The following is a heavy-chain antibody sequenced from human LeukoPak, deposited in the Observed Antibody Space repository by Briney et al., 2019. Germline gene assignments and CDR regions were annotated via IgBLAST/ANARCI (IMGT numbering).Heavy chain of an antibody. Sequence: ASVKVSCKASGYTFTRFGISWVRQAPGQGLEWMGWISAYNGDTNYAQKVQGRVTMTTDSSTTTAYMELRILRSDDTAVYYCARYVHCSTTSCFVGLDNWGQGTLVTVSS. D-gene: IGHD2-2*01. J-gene: IGHJ4*02. CDR3: ARYVHCSTTSCFVGLDN. V-gene: IGHV1-18*01. CDR1: GYTFTRFG. CDR2: ISAYNGDT.